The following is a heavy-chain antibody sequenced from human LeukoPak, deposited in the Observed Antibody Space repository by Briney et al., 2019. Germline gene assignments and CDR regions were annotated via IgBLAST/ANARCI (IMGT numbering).Heavy chain of an antibody. D-gene: IGHD6-13*01. CDR3: ARGRSWYGGVWFNP. J-gene: IGHJ5*02. Sequence: SETLSLTCVVYGGSFSGYYWSWIRQPPGKGLEWIGEINHSGSTNYNPSLKSRVTISVDTSKNQFSLKLSSVTAADTAVYYCARGRSWYGGVWFNPWGQGTLVTVSS. CDR1: GGSFSGYY. CDR2: INHSGST. V-gene: IGHV4-34*01.